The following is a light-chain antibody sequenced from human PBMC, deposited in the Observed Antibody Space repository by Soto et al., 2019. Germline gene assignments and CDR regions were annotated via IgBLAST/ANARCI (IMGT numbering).Light chain of an antibody. V-gene: IGKV1-39*01. CDR3: QQYDSFSVT. J-gene: IGKJ1*01. CDR1: QSISGY. Sequence: DIQMTQSPSSLSASIGDRVTITCRASQSISGYLNWYQQKPGKAPKLLIYAASSLQSGVPSRFSGSGSGTDFTLTISSLQPEDFATYYCQQYDSFSVTFGQGTKLDIK. CDR2: AAS.